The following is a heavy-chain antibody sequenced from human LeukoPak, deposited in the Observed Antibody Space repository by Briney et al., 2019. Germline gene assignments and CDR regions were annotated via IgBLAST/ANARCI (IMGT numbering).Heavy chain of an antibody. Sequence: ASETLSLTCSVSGGSIRRSSYYWGWVRQPPGKGLEWIGSIFDSAVPYYSPPLKSRITMSVDTSTNQFSLKLTSVTAADTAVYFCARDRGGRTGYASGDFDFWGQGTLVTVSS. D-gene: IGHD5-12*01. J-gene: IGHJ4*02. CDR3: ARDRGGRTGYASGDFDF. CDR1: GGSIRRSSYY. CDR2: IFDSAVP. V-gene: IGHV4-39*07.